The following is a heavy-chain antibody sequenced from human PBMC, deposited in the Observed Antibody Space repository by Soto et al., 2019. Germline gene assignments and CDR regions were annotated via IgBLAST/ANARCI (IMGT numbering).Heavy chain of an antibody. CDR2: MNAKSGDT. J-gene: IGHJ6*02. D-gene: IGHD3-16*01. Sequence: QAHLEQSGAEVKRPGASVKVSCKASGYTFSDFDINWLRQASGQGPEWMGWMNAKSGDTFFAQRFQGKFKMTWDISRSTAYMEVGSLTSDDTAMYYCARGNHFNYAGFDVWGQGTTVAVSS. CDR1: GYTFSDFD. CDR3: ARGNHFNYAGFDV. V-gene: IGHV1-8*01.